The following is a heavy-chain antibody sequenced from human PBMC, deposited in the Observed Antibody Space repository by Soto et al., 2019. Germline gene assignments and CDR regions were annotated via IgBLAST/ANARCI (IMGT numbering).Heavy chain of an antibody. J-gene: IGHJ4*02. D-gene: IGHD1-7*01. CDR1: GGSISSYF. Sequence: QVQLQESGPGLVKPSETLSLTCTVSGGSISSYFWSWIRQPPGKGLEWIGYVYYSGSTNSNPSLKSRVAISQDTSNNQFSLKLSSVTAAYTAVYYCARHNPGDNWNYDYWGQGTLVTVSS. V-gene: IGHV4-59*08. CDR3: ARHNPGDNWNYDY. CDR2: VYYSGST.